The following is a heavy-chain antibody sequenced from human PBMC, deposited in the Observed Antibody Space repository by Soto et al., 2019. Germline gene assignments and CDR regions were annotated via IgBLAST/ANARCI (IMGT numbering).Heavy chain of an antibody. J-gene: IGHJ6*02. Sequence: QVQLVESGGGLVKPGGSLRLSCAASRFTFSDYYMSWIRQAPGKGLEWVAYISTRSSYTNYADSVRGGFTISRDNAKNSVYLQMNSLRAEDTAVYFCARDQGHSSSSTYGMDVWGQGTTVTVSS. CDR2: ISTRSSYT. D-gene: IGHD6-6*01. CDR1: RFTFSDYY. V-gene: IGHV3-11*06. CDR3: ARDQGHSSSSTYGMDV.